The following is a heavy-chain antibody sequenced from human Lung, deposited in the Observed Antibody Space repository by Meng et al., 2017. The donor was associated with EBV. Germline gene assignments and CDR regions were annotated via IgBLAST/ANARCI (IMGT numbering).Heavy chain of an antibody. J-gene: IGHJ2*01. Sequence: QVQLQQSGPGLVKPSQTPSLTCVIPGDSVSSSSGAWTWIRQSPSRGLEWLGRTYYRSKWYNDYAVFVKSRITINPDTSKNQFSLQSNSVTPEDTAVYYCARGATSVFDLWGRGTLVTVSS. CDR3: ARGATSVFDL. CDR2: TYYRSKWYN. CDR1: GDSVSSSSGA. V-gene: IGHV6-1*01.